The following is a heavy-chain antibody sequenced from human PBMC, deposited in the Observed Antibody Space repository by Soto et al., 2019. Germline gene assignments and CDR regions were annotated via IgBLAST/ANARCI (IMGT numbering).Heavy chain of an antibody. CDR3: AKDRRPNYYYGMDV. CDR1: GFTFSSYG. J-gene: IGHJ6*02. Sequence: QVQLVESGGGVVQPGRSLRLSCAASGFTFSSYGMHWVRQAPGKGLEWVAVISFDGNNKYYADSVKGRFTISRDNSKNTLYLQMNSPRAEDTAVYYCAKDRRPNYYYGMDVWGQGTTVTVSS. CDR2: ISFDGNNK. V-gene: IGHV3-30*18. D-gene: IGHD6-25*01.